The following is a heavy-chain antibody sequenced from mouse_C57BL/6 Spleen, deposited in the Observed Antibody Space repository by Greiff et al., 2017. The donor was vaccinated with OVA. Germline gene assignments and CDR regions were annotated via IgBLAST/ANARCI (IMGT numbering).Heavy chain of an antibody. CDR2: ISSGGSYT. V-gene: IGHV5-6*02. CDR3: ARLRYYGSSPGNWYFDV. Sequence: EVMLVESGGDLVKPGGSLKLSCAASGFTFSSYGMSWVRQTPDKRLEWVATISSGGSYTYYPDSVKGRFTISRDNAKNTLYLQMSSLKSEDTAMYYCARLRYYGSSPGNWYFDVWGTGTTVTVSS. CDR1: GFTFSSYG. D-gene: IGHD1-1*01. J-gene: IGHJ1*03.